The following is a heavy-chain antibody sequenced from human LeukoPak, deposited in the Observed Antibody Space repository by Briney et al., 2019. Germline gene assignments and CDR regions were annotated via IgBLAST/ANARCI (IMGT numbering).Heavy chain of an antibody. CDR3: ARGGRAFDV. Sequence: KSSEALSLTCTVSGGSISSSSYYWGWIRQPPGKGLEWIGSIYYSGSTYYNPSLKSRVTISVDRSKNHFSLNLNSVTAADTSVYYCARGGRAFDVWGQGTLISVSP. J-gene: IGHJ3*01. V-gene: IGHV4-39*07. CDR1: GGSISSSSYY. CDR2: IYYSGST.